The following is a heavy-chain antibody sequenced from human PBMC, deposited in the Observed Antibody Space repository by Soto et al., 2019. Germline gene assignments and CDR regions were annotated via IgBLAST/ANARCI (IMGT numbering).Heavy chain of an antibody. D-gene: IGHD3-22*01. Sequence: SETLSLTCTVSDDSISSGAYYWSWIRHHPGRGLEWIGYIYYSGSTYYNPSLKSRVTISVDTSKNQFSLKLSSVTAADTAVYYCARVAYYDSSGYYSGYFQHWGQGTLVTVSS. J-gene: IGHJ1*01. V-gene: IGHV4-31*03. CDR1: DDSISSGAYY. CDR2: IYYSGST. CDR3: ARVAYYDSSGYYSGYFQH.